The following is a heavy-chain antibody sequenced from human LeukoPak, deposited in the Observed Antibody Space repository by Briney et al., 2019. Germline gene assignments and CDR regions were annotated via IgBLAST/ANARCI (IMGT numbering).Heavy chain of an antibody. Sequence: ASVKVSCMASVYTFTSYGISWVRQAPGQGLGWVGWISAYNGNTNYAQKLQGRVTMTTDTSTSTAYMELRRLRSDDTAVYYCARDLEYYYDSSGYFFAFDIWGEGTMVTVSS. V-gene: IGHV1-18*01. D-gene: IGHD3-22*01. CDR2: ISAYNGNT. J-gene: IGHJ3*02. CDR1: VYTFTSYG. CDR3: ARDLEYYYDSSGYFFAFDI.